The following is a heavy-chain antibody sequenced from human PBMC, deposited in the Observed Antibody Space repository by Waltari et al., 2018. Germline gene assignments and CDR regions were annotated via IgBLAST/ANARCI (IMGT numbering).Heavy chain of an antibody. J-gene: IGHJ6*03. CDR1: GFTFSSYS. D-gene: IGHD3-10*01. CDR2: ISTSSSPI. CDR3: ARGRVNGYMDV. Sequence: EVQLVESGGGLVQHGGSLRLSCAASGFTFSSYSINLVRQAPGKGLEWISYISTSSSPIYYADSVKGRFTISRDNAKNSLYLQMNSLRAEDTAVYYCARGRVNGYMDVWGKGTTVTVSS. V-gene: IGHV3-48*04.